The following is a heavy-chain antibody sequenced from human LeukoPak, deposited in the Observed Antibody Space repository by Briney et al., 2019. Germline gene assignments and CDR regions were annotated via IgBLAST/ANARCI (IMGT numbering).Heavy chain of an antibody. V-gene: IGHV1-69*13. Sequence: ASVKVSCKASGYTFTSYGISWVRQAPGQGLEWMGGIIPIFGTANYAQKFQGRVTITADESTSTAYMELSSLRSEDTAVYYCASAMNQAAGSPYYYYYYMDVWGKGTTVTISS. CDR3: ASAMNQAAGSPYYYYYYMDV. CDR2: IIPIFGTA. CDR1: GYTFTSYG. J-gene: IGHJ6*03. D-gene: IGHD1-26*01.